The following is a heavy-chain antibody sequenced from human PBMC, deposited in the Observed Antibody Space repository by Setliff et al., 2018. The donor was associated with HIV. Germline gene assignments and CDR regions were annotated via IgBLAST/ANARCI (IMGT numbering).Heavy chain of an antibody. D-gene: IGHD6-19*01. J-gene: IGHJ4*02. CDR2: INPSGGHT. Sequence: ASVKVSCKASGYTFTNSYMHWVRQAPGQGLEWMGKINPSGGHTTYAQKFRGRVTMTSDASTTTVYMELSSLRFEDTAVYFCAREGTGYTSGWYYYFDFWGQGTLVTVSS. CDR3: AREGTGYTSGWYYYFDF. V-gene: IGHV1-46*01. CDR1: GYTFTNSY.